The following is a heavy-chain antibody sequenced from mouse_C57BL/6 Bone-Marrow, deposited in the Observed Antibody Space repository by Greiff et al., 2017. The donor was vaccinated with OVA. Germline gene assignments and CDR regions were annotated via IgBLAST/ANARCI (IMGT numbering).Heavy chain of an antibody. V-gene: IGHV5-9-1*02. D-gene: IGHD2-1*01. Sequence: EVMLVESGEGLVKPGGSLKLSCAASGFTFSSYAMSWVRQTQEKRLEWVAYISSGGDYIYYADTVKGRFTISRDNAMNTLYLQMSSLKSEDTAMYYCTRLLDAMDYWGQGTSVTVSS. J-gene: IGHJ4*01. CDR3: TRLLDAMDY. CDR2: ISSGGDYI. CDR1: GFTFSSYA.